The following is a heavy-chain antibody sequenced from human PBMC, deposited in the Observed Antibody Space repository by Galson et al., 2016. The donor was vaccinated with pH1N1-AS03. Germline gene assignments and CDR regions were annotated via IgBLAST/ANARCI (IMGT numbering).Heavy chain of an antibody. CDR2: IFPGDSDT. D-gene: IGHD3-22*01. J-gene: IGHJ3*01. CDR3: ARPAHYDSSGRDALDV. CDR1: GYGFNGYW. V-gene: IGHV5-51*03. Sequence: QSGAEVTKPGDSLKISCKSSGYGFNGYWTGWVRQMPGKGLEWMGIIFPGDSDTRYSPSFQGRVTTSADKSTRTTYLQWRSLKASDTAIYYCARPAHYDSSGRDALDVWGQGTMLIVSS.